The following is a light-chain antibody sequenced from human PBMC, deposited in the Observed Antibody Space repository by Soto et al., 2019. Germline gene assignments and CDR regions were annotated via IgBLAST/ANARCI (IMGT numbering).Light chain of an antibody. CDR3: MRTTHLPCT. J-gene: IGKJ1*01. CDR2: KIS. CDR1: QSLVHSDGTTS. Sequence: IVMTQTPLSSPVTLGKPASISCRSSQSLVHSDGTTSFNWVQQRPGQPPRVLIYKISNRLSGVPDRVSGSGAGTDFTLLISRVEAEDVGIYSCMRTTHLPCTFGQGTRLEI. V-gene: IGKV2-24*01.